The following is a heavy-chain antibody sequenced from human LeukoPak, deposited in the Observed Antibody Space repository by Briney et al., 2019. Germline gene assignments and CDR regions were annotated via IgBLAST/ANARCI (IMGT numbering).Heavy chain of an antibody. CDR1: GYTFTSYG. CDR3: ARRGYSYGLNWFDP. Sequence: ASVKVSCKASGYTFTSYGINWVRQAPGQGLEWMGWIRVYNGNTNYAQKFQGRVTMTTDTSTNTAYMELRSLRSDDTAVYFCARRGYSYGLNWFDPWGQGTLVTVSS. J-gene: IGHJ5*02. CDR2: IRVYNGNT. D-gene: IGHD5-18*01. V-gene: IGHV1-18*01.